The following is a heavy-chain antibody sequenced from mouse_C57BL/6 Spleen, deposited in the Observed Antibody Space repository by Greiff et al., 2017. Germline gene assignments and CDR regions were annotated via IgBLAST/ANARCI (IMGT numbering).Heavy chain of an antibody. J-gene: IGHJ3*01. Sequence: VQLQQPGAELVKPGASVKLSCKASGYTFTSYWMQWVKQRPGQGLEWIGEIDPSDSYTNYNQKFKGKATLTVDTSSSTAYMQLSSLTSEDSAVYYCARSLPSNHEGFAYWGQGTLVTVSA. CDR3: ARSLPSNHEGFAY. CDR2: IDPSDSYT. CDR1: GYTFTSYW. V-gene: IGHV1-50*01. D-gene: IGHD2-5*01.